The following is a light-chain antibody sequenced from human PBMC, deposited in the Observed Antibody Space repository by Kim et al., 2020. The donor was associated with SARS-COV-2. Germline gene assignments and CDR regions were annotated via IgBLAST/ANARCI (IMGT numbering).Light chain of an antibody. CDR3: QQRSNWPPT. CDR1: QSVSTY. J-gene: IGKJ4*01. Sequence: SLSPEERATLSCRASQSVSTYLAWYQHKPGQPPRLLIHDASNRATGIPPRFSGSGSGTDFTLTISSLEPEDFAIYYCQQRSNWPPTFGGGTKLEI. V-gene: IGKV3-11*01. CDR2: DAS.